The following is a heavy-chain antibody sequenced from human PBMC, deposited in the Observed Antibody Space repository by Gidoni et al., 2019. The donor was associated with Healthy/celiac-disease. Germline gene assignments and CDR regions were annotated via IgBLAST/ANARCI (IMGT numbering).Heavy chain of an antibody. D-gene: IGHD5-18*01. CDR1: GFTFSRYG. J-gene: IGHJ4*02. CDR3: AREVVSGYSYYFDY. Sequence: QVQLVESGGGVVQPGRSPRLSCAASGFTFSRYGMHWVRQAPGKGLEWVAVIWYDGSNKYYADSVKGRFTISRDNSKNTLYLQMNSLRAEDTAVYYCAREVVSGYSYYFDYWGQGTLVTVSS. CDR2: IWYDGSNK. V-gene: IGHV3-33*01.